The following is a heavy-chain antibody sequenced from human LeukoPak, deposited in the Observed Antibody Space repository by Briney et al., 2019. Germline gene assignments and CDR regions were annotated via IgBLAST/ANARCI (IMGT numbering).Heavy chain of an antibody. Sequence: SETLSLTCTVSGGSISSGSYYWSWIRQPPGKGLEWIGYIYYSGSTNYNPSLKSRVTISVDTSKNQFSLKLSSVTAADTAVYYCASNRGVINPPYYYYYMDVWGKGTTVTVSS. D-gene: IGHD3-10*01. CDR1: GGSISSGSYY. CDR3: ASNRGVINPPYYYYYMDV. CDR2: IYYSGST. J-gene: IGHJ6*03. V-gene: IGHV4-61*01.